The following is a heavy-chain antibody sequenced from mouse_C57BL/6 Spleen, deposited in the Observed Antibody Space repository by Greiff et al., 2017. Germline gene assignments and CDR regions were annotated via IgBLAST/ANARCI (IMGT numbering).Heavy chain of an antibody. J-gene: IGHJ3*01. D-gene: IGHD2-2*01. CDR1: GYTFTSYW. Sequence: QVQLQQPGAELVKPGASVKLSCKASGYTFTSYWIQWVKQRPGQGLEWIGEIDPSDSYTNYNQKFKGKATLTVDTSSSTAYMQLSSLTSEDSAVYYCAGYGFAYWGQGTLVTVSA. CDR3: AGYGFAY. V-gene: IGHV1-50*01. CDR2: IDPSDSYT.